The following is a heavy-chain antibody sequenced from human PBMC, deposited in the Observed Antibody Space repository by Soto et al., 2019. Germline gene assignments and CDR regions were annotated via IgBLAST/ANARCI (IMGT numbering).Heavy chain of an antibody. CDR2: VYYIGNT. V-gene: IGHV4-39*01. CDR3: AGQIYSSSGYYFDY. J-gene: IGHJ4*02. D-gene: IGHD6-6*01. Sequence: QLQLQESGPGLVKPSETLSLTCTVSGGSISGSPSYWGWIRQPPGKGLEWIGSVYYIGNTYYSPSLKTRVTISVDTSKNQFSLKLTSVTAAETALYYCAGQIYSSSGYYFDYWGQGTLVTVSS. CDR1: GGSISGSPSY.